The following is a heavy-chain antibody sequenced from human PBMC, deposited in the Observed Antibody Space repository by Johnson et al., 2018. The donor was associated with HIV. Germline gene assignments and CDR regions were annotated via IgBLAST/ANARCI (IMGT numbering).Heavy chain of an antibody. CDR2: IYSGGTT. CDR1: GFTFDDYG. CDR3: ARDESGYDEGFDAFDI. J-gene: IGHJ3*02. Sequence: VQLVESGGGVVRPGGSLRLSCAAFGFTFDDYGMSWVRQAPEKGLEWVSVIYSGGTTYYADSVKGRFTISRDNAKNSLYLQMNSLRVEDTAVYYCARDESGYDEGFDAFDIWGQGTMVTVSS. V-gene: IGHV3-20*04. D-gene: IGHD5-12*01.